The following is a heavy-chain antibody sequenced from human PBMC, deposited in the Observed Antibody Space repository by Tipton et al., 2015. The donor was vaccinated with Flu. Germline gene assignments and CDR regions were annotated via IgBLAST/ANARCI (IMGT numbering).Heavy chain of an antibody. CDR3: ARGGGPYCSSTSCYETDY. CDR1: GGTFSDYA. J-gene: IGHJ4*02. D-gene: IGHD2-2*01. V-gene: IGHV1-69*01. CDR2: IILIFGTT. Sequence: QLVQSGPEVKKPGSPIKVSCKASGGTFSDYAINWVRQAPGQGLEWMGGIILIFGTTDYAQKFQGRVTLTADESTSTVYMELSTLRSDDTAIYYCARGGGPYCSSTSCYETDYWGQGTLVTVSS.